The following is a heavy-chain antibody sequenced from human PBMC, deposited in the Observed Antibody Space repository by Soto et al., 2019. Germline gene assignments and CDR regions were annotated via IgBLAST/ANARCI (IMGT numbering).Heavy chain of an antibody. D-gene: IGHD6-19*01. CDR2: IFSSGRT. CDR3: AKGWDVKYFDK. V-gene: IGHV4-4*07. Sequence: PSETLSLTCSVSGASLLSSYWSWVRQPAGKGLEWIGHIFSSGRTSYNPSLKSRLTMSIDPSKDLFSLNLSSVTAADTAVYYCAKGWDVKYFDKWGQGTLVTVSS. CDR1: GASLLSSY. J-gene: IGHJ4*02.